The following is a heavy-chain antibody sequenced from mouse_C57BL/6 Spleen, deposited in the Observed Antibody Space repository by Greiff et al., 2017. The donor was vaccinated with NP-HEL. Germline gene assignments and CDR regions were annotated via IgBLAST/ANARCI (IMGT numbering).Heavy chain of an antibody. Sequence: QVQLKQPGAELVMPGASVKLSCKASGYTFTSYWMHWVKQRPGQGLEWIGEIDPSDSYTNYNQKFKGKSTLTVDKSSSTAYMQLSSLTSEDSAVYYCARGLRAWFAYWGQGTLVTVSA. CDR1: GYTFTSYW. D-gene: IGHD2-4*01. CDR2: IDPSDSYT. V-gene: IGHV1-69*01. J-gene: IGHJ3*01. CDR3: ARGLRAWFAY.